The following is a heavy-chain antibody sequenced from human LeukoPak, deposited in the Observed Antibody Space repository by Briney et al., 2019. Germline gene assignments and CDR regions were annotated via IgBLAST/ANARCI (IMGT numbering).Heavy chain of an antibody. Sequence: GGSLRLSCAASGFTVSSNYTSWVRQAPGKGLEWVSVIYSGGSTYYADSVKGRFTISRDNSKNTLYFQMNSLRAEDTAVYYCAKDHSSGWYGPYYFDYWGQGTLVTVSS. CDR1: GFTVSSNY. CDR2: IYSGGST. CDR3: AKDHSSGWYGPYYFDY. J-gene: IGHJ4*02. V-gene: IGHV3-66*01. D-gene: IGHD6-19*01.